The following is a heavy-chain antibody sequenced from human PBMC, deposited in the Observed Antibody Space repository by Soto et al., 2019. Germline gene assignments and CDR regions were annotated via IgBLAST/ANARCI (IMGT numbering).Heavy chain of an antibody. CDR3: ARGGGDYDYAVDV. CDR2: INYSGST. J-gene: IGHJ6*02. D-gene: IGHD4-17*01. V-gene: IGHV4-34*01. CDR1: GGSLSGYY. Sequence: QVQLQQWGAGLLKPSETLSLTCAVYGGSLSGYYWSWIRQPPGKALEWIGEINYSGSTNYNPSLKSRVSISIDRSKSQVSLTVYSVTAADTAVYYCARGGGDYDYAVDVWGQGTTVTVSS.